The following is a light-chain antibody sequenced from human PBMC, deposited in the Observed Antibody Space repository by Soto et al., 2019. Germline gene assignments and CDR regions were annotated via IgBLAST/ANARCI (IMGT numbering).Light chain of an antibody. CDR2: AAS. CDR3: QNYKSAPFT. CDR1: QGSSNY. J-gene: IGKJ3*01. Sequence: DIQMTQSPSSLSASVGDRVTITCRASQGSSNYLAWYQQKPGKVHNLLIYAASTLQSGVPSRFSGSGSGTDFTLTISSLQPEDVATYYCQNYKSAPFTFGPGTKVDIK. V-gene: IGKV1-27*01.